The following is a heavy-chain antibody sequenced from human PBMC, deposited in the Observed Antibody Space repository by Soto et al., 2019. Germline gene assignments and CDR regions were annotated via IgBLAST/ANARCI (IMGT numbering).Heavy chain of an antibody. V-gene: IGHV3-30-3*01. Sequence: QVQLVESGGGVVQPGRSLRLSCAASGFTFSSYAMHWVRQAPGKGLEWVAVISYDGSNKYYADSVKGRFTISRDNSKNTLYLQMNSLRAEDTAVYYCARDWTGYCSGGSCYVRGAYYYYGMDVWGQGTTVTVSS. CDR1: GFTFSSYA. J-gene: IGHJ6*02. CDR2: ISYDGSNK. D-gene: IGHD2-15*01. CDR3: ARDWTGYCSGGSCYVRGAYYYYGMDV.